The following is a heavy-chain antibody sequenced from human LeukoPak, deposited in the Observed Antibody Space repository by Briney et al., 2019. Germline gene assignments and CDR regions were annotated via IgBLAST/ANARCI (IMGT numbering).Heavy chain of an antibody. J-gene: IGHJ1*01. CDR3: ARDQTYYVSSGYYYVTYLQH. CDR1: GASISSSY. D-gene: IGHD3-22*01. V-gene: IGHV4-4*07. Sequence: SETLSLTCTVSGASISSSYCTWIRQSAGEGLEWIGRMSSGGSTTYNPSFKGRVTMSLDTSKRQFSLNLSSVTATDTAVYYCARDQTYYVSSGYYYVTYLQHWGQGILVTVSS. CDR2: MSSGGST.